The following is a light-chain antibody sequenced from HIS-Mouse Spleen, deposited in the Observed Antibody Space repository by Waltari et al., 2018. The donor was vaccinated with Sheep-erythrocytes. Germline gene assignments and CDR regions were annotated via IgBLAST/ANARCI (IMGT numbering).Light chain of an antibody. Sequence: ALRMTQSPSSLSASTGDRVNITCRASQGISSYLAWYQQKPGKAPKLLIYAASTLQSGVPSRFSGSGSGTDFTLTISCLQSEDFATYYCQQYYSYPYTFGQGTKLEIK. V-gene: IGKV1-8*01. CDR1: QGISSY. CDR2: AAS. CDR3: QQYYSYPYT. J-gene: IGKJ2*01.